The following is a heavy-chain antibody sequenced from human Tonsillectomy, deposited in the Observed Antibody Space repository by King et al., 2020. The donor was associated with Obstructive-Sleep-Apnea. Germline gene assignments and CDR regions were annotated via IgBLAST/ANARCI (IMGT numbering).Heavy chain of an antibody. CDR2: INAGNGIT. CDR1: GYTFTDYA. V-gene: IGHV1-3*01. J-gene: IGHJ4*02. CDR3: AREDCSSTSCYASFNY. Sequence: QLVQSGAEVKKPGASVKVSCKASGYTFTDYAMYWVRQAPGQRLEWMGWINAGNGITEYSQQFQGRVTITRDTSASTAYMELSSLISEDTALYYCAREDCSSTSCYASFNYWGQGTLVTVSS. D-gene: IGHD2-2*01.